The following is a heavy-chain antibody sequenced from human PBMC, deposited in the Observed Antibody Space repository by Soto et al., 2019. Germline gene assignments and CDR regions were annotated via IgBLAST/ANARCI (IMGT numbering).Heavy chain of an antibody. CDR2: ISLRGESS. V-gene: IGHV3-23*01. CDR1: GFTFSDYA. Sequence: EVQLMESGGGLVQPGGSVRLSCEASGFTFSDYAMTWVRQPPGKGLEWVSAISLRGESSFFADSVKGRFTISRDNSKNTLSLQVDSLRVADTAVYFCARTPSIYVGSGTYLGDFYYGLDVWGQGTTVTVSS. CDR3: ARTPSIYVGSGTYLGDFYYGLDV. D-gene: IGHD3-10*01. J-gene: IGHJ6*02.